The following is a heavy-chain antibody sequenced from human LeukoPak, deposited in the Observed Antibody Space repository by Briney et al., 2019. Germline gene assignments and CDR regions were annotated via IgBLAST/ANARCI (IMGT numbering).Heavy chain of an antibody. Sequence: SETLSLTCTVSGGSISSSSYYWGWIRQPPGKGLEWIGSIYYSGSTYYNPSLKSRVTISVDTSKNQFSLKLSSVTAADTAVYYCARSPHLRKAVAGTVNNWFDPWGQGTLVTVSS. V-gene: IGHV4-39*01. CDR3: ARSPHLRKAVAGTVNNWFDP. CDR2: IYYSGST. D-gene: IGHD6-19*01. CDR1: GGSISSSSYY. J-gene: IGHJ5*02.